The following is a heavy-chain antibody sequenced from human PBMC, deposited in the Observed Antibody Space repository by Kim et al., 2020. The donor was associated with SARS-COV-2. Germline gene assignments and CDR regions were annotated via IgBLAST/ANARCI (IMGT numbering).Heavy chain of an antibody. D-gene: IGHD2-15*01. CDR2: ISAYNGNT. CDR3: ARDAPIVVVVAATGRPDYYYYGMDV. Sequence: ASVKVSCKASGYTFTSYGISWVRQAPGQGLEWMGWISAYNGNTNYAQKLQGRVTMTTDTSTSTAYMELRSLRSDDTAVYYCARDAPIVVVVAATGRPDYYYYGMDVWGQGTTVTVSS. CDR1: GYTFTSYG. V-gene: IGHV1-18*01. J-gene: IGHJ6*02.